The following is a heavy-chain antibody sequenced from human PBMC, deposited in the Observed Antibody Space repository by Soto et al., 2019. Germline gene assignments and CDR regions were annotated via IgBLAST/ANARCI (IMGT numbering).Heavy chain of an antibody. J-gene: IGHJ3*02. CDR1: GGSINNTNYS. CDR2: IYHSGST. CDR3: ARAKRQPSFFTAMVNGAFDI. D-gene: IGHD5-18*01. Sequence: PSETLSLTCSVSGGSINNTNYSWSWIRQPPGKGLEWIGYIYHSGSTYYNPSLKSRVTISVDRSKNQFSLKLSSVTAADTAVYYCARAKRQPSFFTAMVNGAFDIWGQGTMVTVSS. V-gene: IGHV4-30-2*01.